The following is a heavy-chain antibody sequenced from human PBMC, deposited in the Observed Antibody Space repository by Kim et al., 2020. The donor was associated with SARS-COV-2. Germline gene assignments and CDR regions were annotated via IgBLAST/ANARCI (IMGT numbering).Heavy chain of an antibody. Sequence: SETLSLTCAVYGGSFSGYYWSWIRQPPGKGLEWIGEINHSGSTNNNPSLKSRVTISVDTSKNQFSLKLSSVTAADTAVYYCARKKAITMVRGVPHYFDYWGQGTLVTVSS. J-gene: IGHJ4*02. CDR2: INHSGST. V-gene: IGHV4-34*01. CDR3: ARKKAITMVRGVPHYFDY. D-gene: IGHD3-10*01. CDR1: GGSFSGYY.